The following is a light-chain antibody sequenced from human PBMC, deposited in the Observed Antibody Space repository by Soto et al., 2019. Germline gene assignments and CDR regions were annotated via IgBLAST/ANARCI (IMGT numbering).Light chain of an antibody. J-gene: IGLJ1*01. CDR3: SSYAGSSSFV. CDR1: SSDDGNYDV. Sequence: SVLTQPASVSGSPGQSITISCTGSSSDDGNYDVVSWYQHHPGKAPKLMIYQDIKRPSGVSNRFSGSKSGNTASLTISGLQAEDEADYYCSSYAGSSSFVFGTGTKLTVL. V-gene: IGLV2-23*01. CDR2: QDI.